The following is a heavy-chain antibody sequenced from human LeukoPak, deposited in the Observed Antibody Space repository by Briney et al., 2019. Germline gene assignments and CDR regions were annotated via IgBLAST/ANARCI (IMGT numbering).Heavy chain of an antibody. Sequence: ASVKVSCKASGYTFTSYDIDWVRQATGQGLEWMGWMNPNSGNTGYAQKFQGRVTITRNTSISTAYMELSSLRSEDTAVYYCARGNYYDSGGYYYYWGQGTLVTVSS. J-gene: IGHJ4*02. CDR3: ARGNYYDSGGYYYY. CDR1: GYTFTSYD. V-gene: IGHV1-8*03. D-gene: IGHD3-22*01. CDR2: MNPNSGNT.